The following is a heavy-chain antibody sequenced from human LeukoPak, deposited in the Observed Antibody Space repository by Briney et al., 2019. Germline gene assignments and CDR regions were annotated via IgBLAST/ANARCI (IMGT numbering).Heavy chain of an antibody. D-gene: IGHD4-17*01. CDR2: ISGSGGST. CDR1: GFTFSSYA. J-gene: IGHJ3*02. V-gene: IGHV3-23*01. CDR3: AKVSTTVTTRWSAFDI. Sequence: WGSLRLSCAASGFTFSSYAMSWVRQAPGKGLEWVSAISGSGGSTYYADSAKGRFTLSRDNSKNTLYLQMNSLRAEDTAVYYCAKVSTTVTTRWSAFDIWGQGTMVTVSS.